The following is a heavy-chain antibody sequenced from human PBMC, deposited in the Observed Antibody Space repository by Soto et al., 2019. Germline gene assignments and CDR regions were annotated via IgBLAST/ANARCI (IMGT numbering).Heavy chain of an antibody. CDR1: GYTFTSYA. CDR3: ARAHTIFGVAIPYY. Sequence: GASVKVSCKASGYTFTSYAMHWVRQAPGQRLEWMGWINAGNGNTKYSQKFQGRVTITRDTSASTAYMELSSLGSEDTAVYYCARAHTIFGVAIPYYWGQGTLVTVSS. CDR2: INAGNGNT. D-gene: IGHD3-3*01. V-gene: IGHV1-3*01. J-gene: IGHJ4*02.